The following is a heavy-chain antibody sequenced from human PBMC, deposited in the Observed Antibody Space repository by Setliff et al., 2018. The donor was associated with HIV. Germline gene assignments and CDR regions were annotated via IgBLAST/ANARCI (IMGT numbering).Heavy chain of an antibody. V-gene: IGHV1-18*01. D-gene: IGHD6-19*01. CDR1: GYTFTTYG. Sequence: GASVKVSCKPSGYTFTTYGLSWVRQAPGQGLEWMGWISTYRDETSYAQNLQGRVTMTTDTSTSTAYMELRRLTFDDTAVYYCARDHDSSGWSDYWGQGTLVTVSS. J-gene: IGHJ4*02. CDR3: ARDHDSSGWSDY. CDR2: ISTYRDET.